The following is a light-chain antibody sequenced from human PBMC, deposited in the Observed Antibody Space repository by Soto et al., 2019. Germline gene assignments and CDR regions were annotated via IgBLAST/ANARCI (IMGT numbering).Light chain of an antibody. CDR1: RGHSSYA. CDR2: LNSDGSH. V-gene: IGLV4-69*01. Sequence: QSVLTQSPSASASLGASVKLTCTLRRGHSSYAIAWHQQQPEKGPRYLMKLNSDGSHSKGDGIPDRFSGSSSGAERYLTISSLQSADEADYYFQTWGTGSWVFGGGTKLTVL. J-gene: IGLJ3*02. CDR3: QTWGTGSWV.